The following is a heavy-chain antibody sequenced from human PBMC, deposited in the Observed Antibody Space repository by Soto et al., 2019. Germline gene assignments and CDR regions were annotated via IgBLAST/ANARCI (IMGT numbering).Heavy chain of an antibody. V-gene: IGHV3-21*01. CDR3: ARWGYCSSTSCYGYYYYMDV. D-gene: IGHD2-2*01. CDR1: GFTFSSYS. CDR2: ISSSSSYI. J-gene: IGHJ6*03. Sequence: GGSLRLSCAASGFTFSSYSMNWVRQAPGKGLEWVSSISSSSSYIYYADSVNGRFTISRDNAKNSLYLQMNSLRAEDTAVYYCARWGYCSSTSCYGYYYYMDVWGKGTTVTVSS.